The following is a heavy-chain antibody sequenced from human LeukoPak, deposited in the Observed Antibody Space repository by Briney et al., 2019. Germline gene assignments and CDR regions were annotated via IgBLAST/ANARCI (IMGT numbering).Heavy chain of an antibody. CDR2: MNPNSGNT. CDR1: GYTFTSYD. Sequence: ASVKVSCKASGYTFTSYDVNWVRQATGQGLEWMGWMNPNSGNTSYAQKFQGRVTITRNTSISTAYMELSSQRSEDTAVYYCARVPHRNWNDFDYWGQGTLVTVSS. J-gene: IGHJ4*02. D-gene: IGHD1-1*01. CDR3: ARVPHRNWNDFDY. V-gene: IGHV1-8*03.